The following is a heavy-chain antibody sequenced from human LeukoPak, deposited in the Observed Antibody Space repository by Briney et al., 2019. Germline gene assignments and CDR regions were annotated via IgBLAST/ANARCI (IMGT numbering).Heavy chain of an antibody. Sequence: SETLSLTCTVSGDSISRSTYYWAWFRQPPGKGLEWIGSVYYGRSPYFTPSLESRATIPVDTSKNHFSLKMSSVTAADTAVYYCARSSGTGTFSYWGQGTLVTVSS. V-gene: IGHV4-39*02. CDR3: ARSSGTGTFSY. J-gene: IGHJ4*02. CDR1: GDSISRSTYY. CDR2: VYYGRSP. D-gene: IGHD6-25*01.